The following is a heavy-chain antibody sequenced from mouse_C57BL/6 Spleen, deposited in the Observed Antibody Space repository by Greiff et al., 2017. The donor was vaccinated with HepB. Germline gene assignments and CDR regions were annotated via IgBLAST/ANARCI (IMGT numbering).Heavy chain of an antibody. J-gene: IGHJ4*01. D-gene: IGHD2-2*01. CDR2: IHPNSGST. V-gene: IGHV1-64*01. Sequence: QVQLQQPGAELVKPGASVKLSCKASGYTFTSYWMHWVKQRPGQGLEWIGMIHPNSGSTNYNEKFKSKATLTVDKSSSTAYMQLSSLTSEDSAVYYCARDSMVTRYAMDYWGQGTSVTVSS. CDR1: GYTFTSYW. CDR3: ARDSMVTRYAMDY.